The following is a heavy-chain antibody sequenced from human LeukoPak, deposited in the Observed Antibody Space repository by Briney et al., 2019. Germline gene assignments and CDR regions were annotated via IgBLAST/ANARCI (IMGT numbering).Heavy chain of an antibody. Sequence: SVKVSCKASGDTFSIYDVTWVRQAPGQGLEWMGRIIPVFDTAKYAQNFQGRVTMTTDESSSTAYMELYSLRSEDTAVYYCALSAEKQLVYFDFWGQGTLVTVSS. J-gene: IGHJ4*02. V-gene: IGHV1-69*05. CDR2: IIPVFDTA. CDR3: ALSAEKQLVYFDF. D-gene: IGHD6-13*01. CDR1: GDTFSIYD.